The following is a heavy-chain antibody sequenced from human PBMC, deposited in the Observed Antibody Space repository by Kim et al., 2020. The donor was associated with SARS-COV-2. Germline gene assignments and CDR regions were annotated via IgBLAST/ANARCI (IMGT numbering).Heavy chain of an antibody. D-gene: IGHD3-22*01. V-gene: IGHV3-33*05. CDR1: GFTFSSYG. CDR2: ISYDGSNK. CDR3: ARGEYYYDSSYAFDI. J-gene: IGHJ3*02. Sequence: GGSLRLSCAASGFTFSSYGMHWVRQAPGKGLEWVAVISYDGSNKYYADSVKGRFTISRDNSKNTLYLQMNSLRAEDTAVYYCARGEYYYDSSYAFDIWGQGTMVTVSS.